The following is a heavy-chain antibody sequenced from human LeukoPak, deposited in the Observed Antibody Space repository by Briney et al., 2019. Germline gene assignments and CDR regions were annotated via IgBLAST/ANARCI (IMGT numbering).Heavy chain of an antibody. V-gene: IGHV3-23*01. J-gene: IGHJ5*02. CDR3: AKDFWFDP. Sequence: PGGSLRLSCAASRFTFSSYAMSWVRQAPGKGLEWVSGSSGSGGRTYYADSVKGRFTISRDNSKNTLYLQMNSLRAEDTAVYYCAKDFWFDPWGQGTLVTVSS. CDR2: SSGSGGRT. CDR1: RFTFSSYA.